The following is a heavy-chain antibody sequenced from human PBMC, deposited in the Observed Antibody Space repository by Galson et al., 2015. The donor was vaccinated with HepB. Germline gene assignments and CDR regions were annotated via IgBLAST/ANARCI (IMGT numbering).Heavy chain of an antibody. CDR1: GFTFSSYA. CDR2: ISSNGGST. V-gene: IGHV3-64D*06. D-gene: IGHD1-26*01. Sequence: SLRLSCAASGFTFSSYAMHWVRQAPGKGLEYVSAISSNGGSTYYADSVKGRFTISRDNSKNTLYLQMSSLRAEDTAVYYCVKDLWWELENLDYWGQGTLVTVSS. J-gene: IGHJ4*02. CDR3: VKDLWWELENLDY.